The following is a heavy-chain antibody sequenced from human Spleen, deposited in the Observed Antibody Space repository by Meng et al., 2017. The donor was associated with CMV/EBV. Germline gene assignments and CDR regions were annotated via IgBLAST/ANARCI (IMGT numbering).Heavy chain of an antibody. CDR3: AHRRQSSSWALIDY. D-gene: IGHD6-13*01. CDR1: GVSHSTSVVS. J-gene: IGHJ4*02. CDR2: IYWDDDK. V-gene: IGHV2-5*02. Sequence: LKEFGPQVVKPTQPLTLTRLFSGVSHSTSVVSVGWGRQPPGNALEWLSLIYWDDDKRYSPSLKSRLTITKDTSKNQVVLTMTNMDPVDTATYYCAHRRQSSSWALIDYWGQGTLVTVPS.